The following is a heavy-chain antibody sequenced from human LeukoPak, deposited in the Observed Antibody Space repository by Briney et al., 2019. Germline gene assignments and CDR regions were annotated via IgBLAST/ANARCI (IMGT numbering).Heavy chain of an antibody. J-gene: IGHJ6*02. CDR1: GGTFSSYA. V-gene: IGHV1-69*04. CDR3: ARDRCSSTSCYTWWSSGMDV. Sequence: SVKVSCKASGGTFSSYAISWVRQAPGQGLEWMGRIIPILGIANYAQKFQGRVTITADKSTSTAYMELSSLRSDDTAVYYCARDRCSSTSCYTWWSSGMDVWGQGTTVTVSS. D-gene: IGHD2-2*02. CDR2: IIPILGIA.